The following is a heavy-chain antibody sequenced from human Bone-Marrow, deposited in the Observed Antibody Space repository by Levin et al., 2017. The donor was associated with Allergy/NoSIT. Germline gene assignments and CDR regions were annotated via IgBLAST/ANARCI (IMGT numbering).Heavy chain of an antibody. Sequence: PGGSLRLSCAASGFTFSSYGMHWVRQAPGKGLEWVAVIWYDGSNKYYADSVKGRFTISRDNSKNTLYLQMNSLRAEDTAVYYCARGAADYYGLGSAEVGNWFDPWGQGTLVTVSS. CDR2: IWYDGSNK. J-gene: IGHJ5*02. CDR3: ARGAADYYGLGSAEVGNWFDP. D-gene: IGHD3-10*01. CDR1: GFTFSSYG. V-gene: IGHV3-33*01.